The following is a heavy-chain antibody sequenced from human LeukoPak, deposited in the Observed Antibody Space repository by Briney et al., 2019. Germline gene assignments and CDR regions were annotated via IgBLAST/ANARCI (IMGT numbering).Heavy chain of an antibody. V-gene: IGHV4-39*02. J-gene: IGHJ4*02. CDR1: DDSINNNGYF. CDR2: VDYGGST. D-gene: IGHD3-3*01. Sequence: PSETLSLTCTVSDDSINNNGYFWGWIRQPPGQGLGWIGNVDYGGSTFYNPSLKSRLIISVDTSKNLFSRNLTSMTAADTAVYFCTRSAGLNFDYWGQGTLVTVSS. CDR3: TRSAGLNFDY.